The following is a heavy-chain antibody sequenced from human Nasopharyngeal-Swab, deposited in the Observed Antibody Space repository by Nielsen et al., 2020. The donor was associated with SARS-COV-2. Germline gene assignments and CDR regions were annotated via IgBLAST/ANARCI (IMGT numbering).Heavy chain of an antibody. J-gene: IGHJ6*03. CDR3: ARGGAGVVPSPVLGLGPYCSYYYMDV. CDR2: VSQGGGT. D-gene: IGHD2-2*01. Sequence: PGKGLEWIGEVSQGGGTNYNPSLKNRVTISVATSKNQFSLKLSSVTAAETAVYYCARGGAGVVPSPVLGLGPYCSYYYMDVWGKGTTVTVSS. V-gene: IGHV4-34*01.